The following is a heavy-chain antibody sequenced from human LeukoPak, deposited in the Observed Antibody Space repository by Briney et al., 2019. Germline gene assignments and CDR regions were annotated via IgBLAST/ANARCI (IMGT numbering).Heavy chain of an antibody. CDR2: ISAYNGNT. CDR1: GYTFTSYG. CDR3: ARPIAASTALASDI. V-gene: IGHV1-18*01. J-gene: IGHJ3*02. Sequence: ASVKVSCKASGYTFTSYGISWVRQAPGQGLEWMGWISAYNGNTNYAQKLQGRVTMTTDTSTSTAYMELRSLRSDDTAVYYCARPIAASTALASDIWGQGTMVTVSS. D-gene: IGHD6-25*01.